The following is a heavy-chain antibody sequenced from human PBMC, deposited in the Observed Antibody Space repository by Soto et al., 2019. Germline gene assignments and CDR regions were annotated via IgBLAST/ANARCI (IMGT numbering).Heavy chain of an antibody. CDR2: IYWDDAK. D-gene: IGHD3-16*01. V-gene: IGHV2-5*02. CDR1: GFSLSTSGVG. Sequence: QITLKESGPTLVKPTQTLTLTYTFSGFSLSTSGVGVGWIRQPPGKALEWVALIYWDDAKEYSPSLKSRLTIPKDTSKNQVALTMTNMDPVDTATYYCAHKGGGDRILDYWGQGTLVTVSS. CDR3: AHKGGGDRILDY. J-gene: IGHJ4*02.